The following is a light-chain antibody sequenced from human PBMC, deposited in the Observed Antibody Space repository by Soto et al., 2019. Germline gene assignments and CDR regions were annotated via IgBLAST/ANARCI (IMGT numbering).Light chain of an antibody. CDR1: SGHSYYA. Sequence: QLVLTQSPSASASLGASVKLTCTLSSGHSYYATAWHQQQPEKGPRYLMQINSDGSYTKGDGIPDRFSGSSSGAERFLIISSLQSEDEADYYCQTGGAGIQVFGGGTKLTVL. V-gene: IGLV4-69*01. CDR3: QTGGAGIQV. J-gene: IGLJ3*02. CDR2: INSDGSY.